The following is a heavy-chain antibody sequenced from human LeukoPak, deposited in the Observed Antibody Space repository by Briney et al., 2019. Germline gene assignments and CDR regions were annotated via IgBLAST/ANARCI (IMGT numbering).Heavy chain of an antibody. V-gene: IGHV4-34*01. CDR2: SSHSGST. CDR1: GGSFSGYY. Sequence: SETLSLTCAVFGGSFSGYYWSWIRQSPGKGLEWIGESSHSGSTNYNPSPKSRVTVSVDTSKNQFSLKLNSVTAADTAVYYCARGSLAVMATSRRAFDIWGQGTMVTVSS. J-gene: IGHJ3*02. D-gene: IGHD5-12*01. CDR3: ARGSLAVMATSRRAFDI.